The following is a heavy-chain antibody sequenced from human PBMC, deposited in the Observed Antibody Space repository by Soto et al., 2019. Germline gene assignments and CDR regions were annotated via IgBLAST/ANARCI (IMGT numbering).Heavy chain of an antibody. D-gene: IGHD1-26*01. J-gene: IGHJ4*02. CDR2: TNQDGSKK. CDR3: SGGVGDAF. CDR1: ESTVRRDW. V-gene: IGHV3-7*04. Sequence: EVHLVESGGGLVPTGGSLRLSCAIFESTVRRDWMNWVRQAPGKGLEWVAHTNQDGSKKYYVDSVKGRFTISRDNAKNSLYLQMDDLRAGDPAMYYCSGGVGDAFWGQGTLVTVSS.